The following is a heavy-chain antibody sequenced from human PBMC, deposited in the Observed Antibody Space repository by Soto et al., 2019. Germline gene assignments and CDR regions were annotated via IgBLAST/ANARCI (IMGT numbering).Heavy chain of an antibody. V-gene: IGHV1-3*04. CDR2: INTANGIT. D-gene: IGHD3-3*01. Sequence: ASVKVSCKASGYTFSDFSLHWVRQAPGQRPEWMGWINTANGITQYSQKFQGRITITRDTSASTTYMELGSLTSEDTAVYYCARDFWLGDSPWCDWGQGTLVTVS. CDR3: ARDFWLGDSPWCD. J-gene: IGHJ4*02. CDR1: GYTFSDFS.